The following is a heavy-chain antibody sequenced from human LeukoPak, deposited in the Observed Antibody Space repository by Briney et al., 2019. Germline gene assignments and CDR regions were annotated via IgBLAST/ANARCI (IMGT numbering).Heavy chain of an antibody. J-gene: IGHJ5*02. CDR1: GFSFSFYW. Sequence: GGSLRLSCAASGFSFSFYWMHWVRQAPGKGPVWVSRIKTDGSIADYADSVKGRFTISRDNAKNTLYLQMNSLRAEDTAVYYCARGDSLRITIFGVVTPNWFDPWGQGTLVTVSS. CDR2: IKTDGSIA. V-gene: IGHV3-74*01. D-gene: IGHD3-3*01. CDR3: ARGDSLRITIFGVVTPNWFDP.